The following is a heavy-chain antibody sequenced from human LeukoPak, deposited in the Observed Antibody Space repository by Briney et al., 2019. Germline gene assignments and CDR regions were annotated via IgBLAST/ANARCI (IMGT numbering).Heavy chain of an antibody. CDR3: ARARDSGYDYDRFFDY. CDR1: GGSFSGYY. J-gene: IGHJ4*02. D-gene: IGHD5-12*01. V-gene: IGHV4-34*01. CDR2: INHSGST. Sequence: SETLSLTCAVYGGSFSGYYWSWIRQPPGKGLEWIGEINHSGSTNYNPSLKSRVTISVDTSKNQFSLKLSSVTAADTAVYYCARARDSGYDYDRFFDYWGQGTLVTVSS.